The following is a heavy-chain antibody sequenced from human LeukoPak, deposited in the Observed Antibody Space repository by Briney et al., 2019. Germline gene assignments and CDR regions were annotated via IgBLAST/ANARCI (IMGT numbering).Heavy chain of an antibody. V-gene: IGHV4-38-2*02. J-gene: IGHJ4*02. D-gene: IGHD4-17*01. CDR2: FYHGGSA. CDR1: GYSISSGYY. CDR3: ARGPTTGPPLDY. Sequence: PSETLSLTCSVSGYSISSGYYWGWVRPPPGKGLEWIGSFYHGGSAYYSPSLKSRVTISVDTSKNQFSLKLTSVSAADTAVYFCARGPTTGPPLDYWGPGTLVTVSS.